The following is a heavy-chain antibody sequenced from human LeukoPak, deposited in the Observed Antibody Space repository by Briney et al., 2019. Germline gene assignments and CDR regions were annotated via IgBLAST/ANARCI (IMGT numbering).Heavy chain of an antibody. V-gene: IGHV1-18*01. D-gene: IGHD2-8*01. CDR3: ARGPSSIVLHYYYYYMDV. CDR1: GYTFTSYG. J-gene: IGHJ6*03. CDR2: ISAYNGNT. Sequence: ASVKVSCKASGYTFTSYGISWVRQAPGQGLEWMGWISAYNGNTNYAQKLQGRVTMTTDTSTSTAYMELRSLRSDDTAVYYCARGPSSIVLHYYYYYMDVWGKGTTVTVSS.